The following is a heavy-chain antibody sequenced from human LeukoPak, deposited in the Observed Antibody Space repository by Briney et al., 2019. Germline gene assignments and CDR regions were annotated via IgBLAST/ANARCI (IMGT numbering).Heavy chain of an antibody. CDR3: ARGPPAGSGSLYVFWFDP. CDR2: IIPIFDTA. J-gene: IGHJ5*02. V-gene: IGHV1-69*13. D-gene: IGHD3-10*01. Sequence: SVKVSCKASGGTFSNYAISWVRQAPRQGLEWMGGIIPIFDTADNAQKFQGRLTITADESTSTAYMELSRLRSDDTAVYYCARGPPAGSGSLYVFWFDPWGQGTLVTVSS. CDR1: GGTFSNYA.